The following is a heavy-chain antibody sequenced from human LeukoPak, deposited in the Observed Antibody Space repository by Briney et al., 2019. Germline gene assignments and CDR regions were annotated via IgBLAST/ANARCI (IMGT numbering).Heavy chain of an antibody. J-gene: IGHJ4*02. CDR3: ARNYGDYVSHFDY. D-gene: IGHD4-17*01. V-gene: IGHV3-30-3*01. Sequence: GGSLRLSCAASGFTVSSNYMSWVRQAPGKGLEWVAVISYDGSNKYYADSVKGRFTISRDNSKNTLYLQMNSLRAEDTAVYYCARNYGDYVSHFDYWGQGTLVTVSS. CDR1: GFTVSSNY. CDR2: ISYDGSNK.